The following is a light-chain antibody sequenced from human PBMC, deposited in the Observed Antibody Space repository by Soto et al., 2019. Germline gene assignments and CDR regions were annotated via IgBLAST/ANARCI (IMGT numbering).Light chain of an antibody. V-gene: IGKV1-13*02. CDR1: QVINSF. Sequence: AIQLTQSPSSLSASVGDRVTITCRASQVINSFLAWYQQKPGKAPKLLIYAASSLQTGVPSRFSGSGSATDFTLTINSLQPEDFATYYCQQTDSYPSTFGGGTKVYIK. J-gene: IGKJ4*01. CDR3: QQTDSYPST. CDR2: AAS.